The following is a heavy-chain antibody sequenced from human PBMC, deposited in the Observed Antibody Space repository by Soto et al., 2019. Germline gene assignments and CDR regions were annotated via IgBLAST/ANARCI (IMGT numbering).Heavy chain of an antibody. Sequence: QVQLVEAVGGVVQAGRSLRRSCAASGFTFSSYGMHWVRQAPVKGLEWVAVISYDGSNKYYADSVKGRFTISRDNSKNTLYLQMNSLRAEDTAVYYCAKEVWGGPMDVWGKGTTVTVTS. V-gene: IGHV3-30*18. CDR3: AKEVWGGPMDV. CDR2: ISYDGSNK. J-gene: IGHJ6*04. CDR1: GFTFSSYG. D-gene: IGHD3-16*01.